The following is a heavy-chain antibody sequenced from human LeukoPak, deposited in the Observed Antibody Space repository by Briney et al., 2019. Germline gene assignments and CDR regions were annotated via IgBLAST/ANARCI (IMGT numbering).Heavy chain of an antibody. V-gene: IGHV3-53*01. J-gene: IGHJ1*01. CDR2: IYSGGST. CDR1: GFTVSSNY. D-gene: IGHD6-13*01. CDR3: ARDLGGSSWYPETKYFQH. Sequence: GSLRLSCAASGFTVSSNYMSWVRQAPGKGLEWVSVIYSGGSTYYADSVKGRFTISRDNAKNSLYLQMNSLRAEDTAVYYCARDLGGSSWYPETKYFQHWGQGTLVTVSS.